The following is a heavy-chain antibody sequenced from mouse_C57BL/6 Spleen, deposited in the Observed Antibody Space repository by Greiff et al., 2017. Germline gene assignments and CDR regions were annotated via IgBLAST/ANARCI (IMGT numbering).Heavy chain of an antibody. CDR1: GYAFSSYW. CDR3: AREGDGRWFAY. D-gene: IGHD2-3*01. V-gene: IGHV1-80*01. CDR2: IYPGDGDT. J-gene: IGHJ3*01. Sequence: QVQLKQSGAELVKPGASVKISCKASGYAFSSYWMNWVKQRPGKGLEWIGQIYPGDGDTNYNGKFKGKATLTADKSSSTAYMQLSSLTSEDAAVCFCAREGDGRWFAYWGQGTLVTVSA.